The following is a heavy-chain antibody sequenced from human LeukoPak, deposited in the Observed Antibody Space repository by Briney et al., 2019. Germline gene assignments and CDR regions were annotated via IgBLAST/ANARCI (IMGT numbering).Heavy chain of an antibody. J-gene: IGHJ4*02. D-gene: IGHD3-22*01. V-gene: IGHV3-11*01. Sequence: PGGSLRLSCAASGFTFSDYYMSWIRQAPGKGLEWVSYISSSGSTIYYADSVKGRFTISRDNAKNSLYLQMNSLRAEDTAVYYCAKERDYYDSSDFDYWGQGTLVTVSS. CDR1: GFTFSDYY. CDR3: AKERDYYDSSDFDY. CDR2: ISSSGSTI.